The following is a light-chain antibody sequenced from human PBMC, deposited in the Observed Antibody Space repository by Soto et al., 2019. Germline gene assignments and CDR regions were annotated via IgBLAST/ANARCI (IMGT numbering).Light chain of an antibody. CDR3: QSYDSSLSGSVV. Sequence: QAVVTQPPSVSGAPGQRVNISCTGSSSNIGAGYDLHWYQQLPGTAPKLLIYGNSNRPSGVPDRFSGSKSGTSASLAITGLQAEDEADYYCQSYDSSLSGSVVFGGGTKLTVL. CDR2: GNS. V-gene: IGLV1-40*01. CDR1: SSNIGAGYD. J-gene: IGLJ2*01.